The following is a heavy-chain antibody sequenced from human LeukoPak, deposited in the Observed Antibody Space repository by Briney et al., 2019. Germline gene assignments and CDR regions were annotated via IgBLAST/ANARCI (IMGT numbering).Heavy chain of an antibody. CDR3: AREEYRSGWFHDY. V-gene: IGHV5-51*01. CDR2: IYPGDSDT. Sequence: GESLKISCKGSGYSFASYWIGWVRQMPGKGLEWMGVIYPGDSDTRYSPSFQGQVTISADKSISTAYLHWSSLKASDTAMYYCAREEYRSGWFHDYWGQGTLVTVPS. J-gene: IGHJ4*02. D-gene: IGHD6-19*01. CDR1: GYSFASYW.